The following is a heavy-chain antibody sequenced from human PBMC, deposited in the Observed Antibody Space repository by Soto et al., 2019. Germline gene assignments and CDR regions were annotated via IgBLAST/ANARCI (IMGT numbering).Heavy chain of an antibody. CDR1: GAPISSSTHY. V-gene: IGHV4-39*01. J-gene: IGHJ4*02. CDR3: ARSMQWLIQSLDH. D-gene: IGHD6-19*01. CDR2: MYFSGST. Sequence: PSETLSLTCTVSGAPISSSTHYWGWIRQPPGKGLEWIGSMYFSGSTYYNPSLKSRVTISVDTSNNQVSLKLSSVTAADTSVYYCARSMQWLIQSLDHWGQGTLVTVS.